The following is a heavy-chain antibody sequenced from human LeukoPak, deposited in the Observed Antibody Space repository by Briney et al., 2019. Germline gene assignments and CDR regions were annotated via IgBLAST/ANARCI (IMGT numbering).Heavy chain of an antibody. Sequence: PGGSLRLSCAASGFTFSSYAMSWVRQAPGKGLEWVSAISGSGGSTYYADSVKGRSTISRDNSKNTLYLQMNSLRAEDTAVYYCAKRRLLWFGELIDYWGQGTLVTVSS. D-gene: IGHD3-10*01. V-gene: IGHV3-23*01. J-gene: IGHJ4*02. CDR3: AKRRLLWFGELIDY. CDR1: GFTFSSYA. CDR2: ISGSGGST.